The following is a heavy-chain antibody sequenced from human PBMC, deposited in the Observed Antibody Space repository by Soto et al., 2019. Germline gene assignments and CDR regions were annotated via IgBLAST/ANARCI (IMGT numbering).Heavy chain of an antibody. J-gene: IGHJ4*02. V-gene: IGHV3-23*01. CDR3: AKATPYEGIAPSDFDY. CDR2: ISGSGGST. CDR1: GFTFSSYA. D-gene: IGHD6-13*01. Sequence: PGGSLRLSCAASGFTFSSYAMSWVRQAPGKGLEWVSAISGSGGSTYYADSVKGRFTISRDNSKNTLYLQMNSLRAEDTAVYYCAKATPYEGIAPSDFDYWGQGALVTVSS.